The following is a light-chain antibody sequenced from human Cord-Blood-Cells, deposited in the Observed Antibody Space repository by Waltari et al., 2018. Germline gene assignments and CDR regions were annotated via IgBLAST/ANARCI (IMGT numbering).Light chain of an antibody. Sequence: DIQMLKSLSSLSASVGDRVTITCRASQSNSSYFNWYKQKPGKAPKLLIYAASSLQSGVPSRFSGSGSGTDFTLTISSLQPEDFATYYGQQNYSTPYTFGQGTKLEIK. CDR2: AAS. CDR3: QQNYSTPYT. CDR1: QSNSSY. V-gene: IGKV1-39*01. J-gene: IGKJ2*01.